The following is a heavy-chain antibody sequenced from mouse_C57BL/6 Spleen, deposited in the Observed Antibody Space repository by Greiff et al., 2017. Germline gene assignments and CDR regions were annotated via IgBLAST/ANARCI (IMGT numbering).Heavy chain of an antibody. CDR1: GFNIKDDY. Sequence: VQLKQSGAELVRPGASVKLSCTASGFNIKDDYMHWVKQRPEQGLEWIGWIDPENGDTEYASKFQGKATITADTSSNTAYLQLSSLTSEDTAVYYCTTSGDFAYWGQGTLVTVSA. D-gene: IGHD3-1*01. V-gene: IGHV14-4*01. J-gene: IGHJ3*01. CDR2: IDPENGDT. CDR3: TTSGDFAY.